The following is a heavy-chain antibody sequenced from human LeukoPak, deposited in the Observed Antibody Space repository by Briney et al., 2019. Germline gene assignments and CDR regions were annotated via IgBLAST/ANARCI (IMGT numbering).Heavy chain of an antibody. J-gene: IGHJ4*02. D-gene: IGHD6-13*01. CDR3: ARAIAGAGSKGYFDY. CDR1: GYTFTGYY. Sequence: ASVKVSCKASGYTFTGYYMHWVRQAPGQGLEWMGWINSNSGGTNYARKFQGRVTMTRDTSISTAYMELSRLRSDDTAVYYCARAIAGAGSKGYFDYWGQGTLVTVSS. CDR2: INSNSGGT. V-gene: IGHV1-2*02.